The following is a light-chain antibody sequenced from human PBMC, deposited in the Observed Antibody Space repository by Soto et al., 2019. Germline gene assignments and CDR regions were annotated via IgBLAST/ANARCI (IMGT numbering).Light chain of an antibody. CDR3: QQYNSYET. Sequence: DIQMTQSPSTLSASVGDRVTITFRASQSISSWLAWYQQKPGKANKLLIYDASSLESGVPSRFSGSGSGTEFTLTISSLQPDDFATYYCQQYNSYETFGQGTKVDIK. V-gene: IGKV1-5*01. CDR1: QSISSW. CDR2: DAS. J-gene: IGKJ1*01.